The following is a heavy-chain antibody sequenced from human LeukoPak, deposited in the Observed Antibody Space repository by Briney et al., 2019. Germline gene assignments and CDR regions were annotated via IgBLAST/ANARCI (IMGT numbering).Heavy chain of an antibody. CDR1: GYTLTELS. Sequence: ASVKVSCKVSGYTLTELSMHWVRQAPGKGLEWMGGFDPEDGETIYAQKFQGRVTMTEDTSTDTAYMELSSLRSDDTAVYYCATDGYYYDSSGYTGAWGQGTLVTVSS. V-gene: IGHV1-24*01. D-gene: IGHD3-22*01. CDR3: ATDGYYYDSSGYTGA. J-gene: IGHJ5*02. CDR2: FDPEDGET.